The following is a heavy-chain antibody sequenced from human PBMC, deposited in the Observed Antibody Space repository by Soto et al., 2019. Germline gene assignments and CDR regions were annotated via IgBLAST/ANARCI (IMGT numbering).Heavy chain of an antibody. CDR2: ISYDGSNK. CDR1: GLTFSTYG. D-gene: IGHD1-26*01. CDR3: AKDVVVGATTGLGDYYYYYGMDV. Sequence: PGGSLRPSCAASGLTFSTYGMHWVRQAPGKGLEWVEVISYDGSNKYYADSVKGRFTISRDNSKNTLYLQMNSLRAEDTAVYYCAKDVVVGATTGLGDYYYYYGMDVWGQGTTVTVSS. J-gene: IGHJ6*02. V-gene: IGHV3-30*18.